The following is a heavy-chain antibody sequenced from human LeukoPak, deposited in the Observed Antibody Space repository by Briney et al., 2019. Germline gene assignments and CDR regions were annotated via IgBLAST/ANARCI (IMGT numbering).Heavy chain of an antibody. J-gene: IGHJ6*03. CDR2: ISSSSTYI. Sequence: PGGSLRLSCAASGFTFSNYGMNWVRQAPGKGLEWVSSISSSSTYIYYADSVKGRFTISRDNAKNSLYLQMNSLRAEDTAVYYCAKSSGWNYYYYYMDVWGKGITVIASS. CDR3: AKSSGWNYYYYYMDV. V-gene: IGHV3-21*01. D-gene: IGHD6-19*01. CDR1: GFTFSNYG.